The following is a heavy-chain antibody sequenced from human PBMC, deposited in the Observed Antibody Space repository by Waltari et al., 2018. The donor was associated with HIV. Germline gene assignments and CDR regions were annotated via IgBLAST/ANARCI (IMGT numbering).Heavy chain of an antibody. Sequence: QLQLQESGPGLVKPSETLSPTCTVSGGSLSSSRYYWGWIRQPPGKGLEWIGSIYYSGSTYYNPSLKSRVTISVDTSKNQFSLKLSSVTAADTAVYYCARDGSGRPYYYGMDVWGQGTTVTVSS. V-gene: IGHV4-39*07. J-gene: IGHJ6*02. CDR1: GGSLSSSRYY. CDR2: IYYSGST. CDR3: ARDGSGRPYYYGMDV. D-gene: IGHD3-10*01.